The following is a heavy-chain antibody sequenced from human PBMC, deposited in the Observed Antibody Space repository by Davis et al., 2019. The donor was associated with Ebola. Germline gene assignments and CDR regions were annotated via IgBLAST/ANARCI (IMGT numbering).Heavy chain of an antibody. V-gene: IGHV4-34*01. J-gene: IGHJ5*02. D-gene: IGHD5-24*01. CDR3: ARARGWLQSNWFDP. CDR2: INHSGST. CDR1: GGSFSGYY. Sequence: MPSETLSLTCAVYGGSFSGYYWSWIRQPPGKGLEWIGEINHSGSTNYNPSLKSRVTISVDTSKNQLSLKLSSVTAADTAVYYCARARGWLQSNWFDPWGQGTLVTVSS.